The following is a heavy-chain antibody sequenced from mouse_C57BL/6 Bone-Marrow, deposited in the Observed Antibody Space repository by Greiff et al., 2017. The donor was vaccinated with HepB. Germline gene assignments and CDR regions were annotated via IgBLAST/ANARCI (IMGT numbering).Heavy chain of an antibody. CDR2: INPSSGYT. J-gene: IGHJ1*03. CDR1: GYTFTSYW. D-gene: IGHD2-1*01. Sequence: VQRVESGAELAKPGASVKLSCKASGYTFTSYWMHWVKQRPGQGLEWIGYINPSSGYTKYNQKFRDKATLTADKSSSTAYMQLSSLTYEDSAVYYCAIYYGNHGYFDVWGTGTTVTVSS. V-gene: IGHV1-7*01. CDR3: AIYYGNHGYFDV.